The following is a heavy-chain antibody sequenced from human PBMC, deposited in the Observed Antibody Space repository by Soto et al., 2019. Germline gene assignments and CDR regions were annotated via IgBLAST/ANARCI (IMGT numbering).Heavy chain of an antibody. J-gene: IGHJ4*02. CDR1: GFTFSSYS. Sequence: EVQLVESGGGLVQPGGSLRLSCAASGFTFSSYSMNWVRQAPGKGLEWVSYISSSSTIYYADSVKGRFTISRDNAKNSLYLQMNSLRDEDTAVYYCARGFHSSGYYYEVYWGQGTLVTVSS. V-gene: IGHV3-48*02. CDR2: ISSSSTI. D-gene: IGHD3-22*01. CDR3: ARGFHSSGYYYEVY.